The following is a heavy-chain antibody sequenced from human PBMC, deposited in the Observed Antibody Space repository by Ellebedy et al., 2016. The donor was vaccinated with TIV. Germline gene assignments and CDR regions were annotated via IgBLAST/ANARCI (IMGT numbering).Heavy chain of an antibody. D-gene: IGHD3-22*01. CDR2: VSRSGGT. CDR3: ARFSFDRGGFYFGY. Sequence: SETLSLTCTVSGGSISSYYWSWIRQPPGQGLEWIGHVSRSGGTTYNPSLKGRITISMDTSINQFSLKLSSVTASDTALYYCARFSFDRGGFYFGYWGQGILVTVSS. J-gene: IGHJ4*02. CDR1: GGSISSYY. V-gene: IGHV4-59*01.